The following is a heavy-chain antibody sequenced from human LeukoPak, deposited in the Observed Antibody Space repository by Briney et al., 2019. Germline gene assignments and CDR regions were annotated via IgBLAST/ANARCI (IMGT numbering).Heavy chain of an antibody. V-gene: IGHV3-48*03. CDR3: ASSTAIGY. J-gene: IGHJ4*02. CDR2: ISGSGRTI. CDR1: GFTFSTYE. Sequence: GGSLRLSCAASGFTFSTYEMNWVRQAPGKGLEWVSYISGSGRTIYYADSVKGRFTISRDNAKNSLYLQMNSLRTEDTAVYYCASSTAIGYWGRGTLVTVSS.